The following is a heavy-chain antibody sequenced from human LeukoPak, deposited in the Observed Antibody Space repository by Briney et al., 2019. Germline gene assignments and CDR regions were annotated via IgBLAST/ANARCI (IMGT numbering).Heavy chain of an antibody. CDR1: GYTFTSYG. CDR2: ISAYNGNT. CDR3: ASARGYSYGRYYFDY. V-gene: IGHV1-18*01. D-gene: IGHD5-18*01. Sequence: ASVKVSCKASGYTFTSYGISWVRQAPGQGLEWMGWISAYNGNTNYAQKLQGRVTMTTDTSTSTAYVELRSLRSDDTAVYYCASARGYSYGRYYFDYGGQGTLVTVSS. J-gene: IGHJ4*02.